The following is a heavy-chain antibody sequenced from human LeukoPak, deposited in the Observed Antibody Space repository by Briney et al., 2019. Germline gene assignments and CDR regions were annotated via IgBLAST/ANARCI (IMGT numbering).Heavy chain of an antibody. Sequence: GGSLRLSCAASGFTLSRYWMSWVRQAPGKGLEWVANIKHDGSEKYYVDSVEGRFTISRDNAKNSLYLQMNSLRGEDTAVYYCARDRDYYNYFEYWGQGTLVTVSS. J-gene: IGHJ4*02. CDR2: IKHDGSEK. CDR1: GFTLSRYW. CDR3: ARDRDYYNYFEY. V-gene: IGHV3-7*04. D-gene: IGHD3-10*01.